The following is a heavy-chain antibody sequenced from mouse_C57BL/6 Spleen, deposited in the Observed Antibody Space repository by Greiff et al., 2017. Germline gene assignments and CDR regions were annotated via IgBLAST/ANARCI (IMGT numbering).Heavy chain of an antibody. CDR1: GYTFTSYW. J-gene: IGHJ1*03. D-gene: IGHD1-1*01. CDR2: IDPSDSET. CDR3: ARYLSTGVAHWYFDV. Sequence: QVQLQQPGAELVRPGSSVKLSCKASGYTFTSYWMHWVKQRPIQGLEWIGNIDPSDSETHSNQKFKDKATLTVDKSSSTAYMQLSSLTSEDSAVYYCARYLSTGVAHWYFDVWGTGTTVTVSS. V-gene: IGHV1-52*01.